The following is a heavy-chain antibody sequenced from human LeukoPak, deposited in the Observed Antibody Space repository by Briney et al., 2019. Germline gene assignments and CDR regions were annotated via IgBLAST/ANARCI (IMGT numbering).Heavy chain of an antibody. Sequence: SETLSLTCAVSGGSVTSTNWWTWVRQPPGKGLEWIGEVHLDGRTNYNPSLTGRLTMSVDLYENHISLKLTSVTAADTAVYYCAREGGFYRPLDYSGQGTLVTVSS. CDR3: AREGGFYRPLDY. J-gene: IGHJ4*02. V-gene: IGHV4-4*02. CDR2: VHLDGRT. CDR1: GGSVTSTNW. D-gene: IGHD3-3*01.